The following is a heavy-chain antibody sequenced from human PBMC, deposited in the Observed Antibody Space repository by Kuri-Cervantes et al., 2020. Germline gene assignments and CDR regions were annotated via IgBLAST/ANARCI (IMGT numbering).Heavy chain of an antibody. Sequence: GESLKISCAASGFTFSSYGMHWVRQAPGKGLEWVAVIWYDGSNKYYADSVKGRFTISRDNAKSSLFLQMNSLRAEDTAVYYCARKYFYDSSGYFDYWGQGTLVTVSS. D-gene: IGHD3-22*01. CDR2: IWYDGSNK. CDR1: GFTFSSYG. CDR3: ARKYFYDSSGYFDY. V-gene: IGHV3-33*08. J-gene: IGHJ4*02.